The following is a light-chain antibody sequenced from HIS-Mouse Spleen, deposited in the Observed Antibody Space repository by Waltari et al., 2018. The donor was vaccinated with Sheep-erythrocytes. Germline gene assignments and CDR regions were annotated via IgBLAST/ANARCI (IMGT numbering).Light chain of an antibody. J-gene: IGKJ4*01. Sequence: DIQMTQSPSSLSASVGDRVTITCRASQSISSYLNWYQQKPWKAPKLLIYAASSLQSGVPSRFSGSGSVTDFTLTISSLQPEDFATYYCQQSYSTPPLTFGGGTKVEIK. CDR3: QQSYSTPPLT. CDR1: QSISSY. V-gene: IGKV1-39*01. CDR2: AAS.